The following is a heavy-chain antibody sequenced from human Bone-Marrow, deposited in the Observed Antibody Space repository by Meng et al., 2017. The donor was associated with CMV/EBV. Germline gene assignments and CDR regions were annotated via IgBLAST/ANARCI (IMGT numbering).Heavy chain of an antibody. CDR1: GFTFRNYW. V-gene: IGHV3-74*01. CDR2: INSDGSTT. J-gene: IGHJ4*02. Sequence: GGSLRPSCAASGFTFRNYWMHWVRQNPGKGLVWVSRINSDGSTTTYADSVKGRFTISRDNAKNTLYLQMSSLRAEDTAIYYCARVTYYYDSGGYGRALYYFDYWGQGVLVTVSS. CDR3: ARVTYYYDSGGYGRALYYFDY. D-gene: IGHD3-22*01.